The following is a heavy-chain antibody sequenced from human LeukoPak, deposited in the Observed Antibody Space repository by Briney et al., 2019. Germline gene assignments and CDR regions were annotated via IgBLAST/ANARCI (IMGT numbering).Heavy chain of an antibody. CDR1: GFTVSRVT. CDR3: AKDHPSSGWPTFEY. CDR2: ITNNNGKT. D-gene: IGHD6-19*01. J-gene: IGHJ4*02. V-gene: IGHV3-23*01. Sequence: GGSLRLSCVASGFTVSRVTMSWVRHVPGKGLEWVSSITNNNGKTYYADPVKGRFTISRDESENTVYLQMNNLRAEDTAVYYCAKDHPSSGWPTFEYWGQGTLVTVSP.